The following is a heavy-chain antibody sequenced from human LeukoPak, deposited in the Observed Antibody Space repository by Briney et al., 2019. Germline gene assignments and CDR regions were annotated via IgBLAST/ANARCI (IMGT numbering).Heavy chain of an antibody. CDR1: GGSISSSSYY. CDR3: ARLNGDFQYFDY. D-gene: IGHD4-17*01. V-gene: IGHV4-39*07. Sequence: PSETLSLTCTVSGGSISSSSYYWGWIRQPPGKGLEWIGSIYYSGSTYYNPSLKSRVTISVDTSKNRFSLKLSSVTAADTAVYYCARLNGDFQYFDYWGQGTLVTVSS. J-gene: IGHJ4*02. CDR2: IYYSGST.